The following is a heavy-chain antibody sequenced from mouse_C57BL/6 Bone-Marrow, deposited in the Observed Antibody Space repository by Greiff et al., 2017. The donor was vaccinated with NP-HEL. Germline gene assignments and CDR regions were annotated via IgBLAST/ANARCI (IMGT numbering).Heavy chain of an antibody. D-gene: IGHD2-5*01. J-gene: IGHJ4*01. CDR2: IYPSDSET. Sequence: VQLHQSGAELVRPGSSVKLSCKASGYTFTSYWMDWVKQRPGQGLEWIGNIYPSDSETHYNQKFKDKATLTVDKSSSTAYMQLSSLTSEDSAVYDCARSYYSKDYAMDYWGQGTSVTVSS. CDR1: GYTFTSYW. V-gene: IGHV1-61*01. CDR3: ARSYYSKDYAMDY.